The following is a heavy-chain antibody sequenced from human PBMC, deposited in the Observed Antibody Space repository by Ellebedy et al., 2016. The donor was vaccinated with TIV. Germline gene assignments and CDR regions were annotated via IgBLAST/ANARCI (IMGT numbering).Heavy chain of an antibody. CDR2: ISSGSDHI. J-gene: IGHJ6*02. Sequence: ETLSLTCVASGFTFSSSGMAWVRQAPGKGLEWVSSISSGSDHIHYADSVKGRFTISRDNSKNSLFLQMNSLRAADTAVYYCAKEYCPNGVCYFPVNYGVDVWGQGTTVTVSS. CDR1: GFTFSSSG. CDR3: AKEYCPNGVCYFPVNYGVDV. D-gene: IGHD2-8*01. V-gene: IGHV3-21*04.